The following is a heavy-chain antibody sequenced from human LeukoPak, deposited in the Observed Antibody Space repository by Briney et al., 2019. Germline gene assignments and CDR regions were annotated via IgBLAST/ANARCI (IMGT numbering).Heavy chain of an antibody. J-gene: IGHJ4*02. Sequence: ASVNVSCKASGYTFTSYDINRVRQATGQGLEWMGWMNPNSGNTGYAQKFQGRVTMTRNTSISTAYMELSSLRSEDTAVYYCAKVGPGGDGDYGVDYWGQGTLVTVSS. CDR1: GYTFTSYD. CDR3: AKVGPGGDGDYGVDY. V-gene: IGHV1-8*01. CDR2: MNPNSGNT. D-gene: IGHD4-17*01.